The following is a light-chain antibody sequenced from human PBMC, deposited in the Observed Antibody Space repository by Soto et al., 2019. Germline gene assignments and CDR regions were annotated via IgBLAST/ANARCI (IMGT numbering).Light chain of an antibody. Sequence: DIELTQSPSTLSLSLGERATLSCRASQSVGSSLAWYQQKPGKAPKLLIYAASNRATGIPSRFSGSGSGTDFTLTISSLEPEDFTVYYCQHRSSWPMTFGPGTKVDFK. J-gene: IGKJ3*01. CDR1: QSVGSS. CDR2: AAS. CDR3: QHRSSWPMT. V-gene: IGKV3-11*01.